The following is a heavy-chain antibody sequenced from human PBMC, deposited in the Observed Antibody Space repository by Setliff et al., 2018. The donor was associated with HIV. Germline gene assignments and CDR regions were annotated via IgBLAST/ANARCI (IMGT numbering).Heavy chain of an antibody. CDR1: GYSISSGYY. D-gene: IGHD3-22*01. CDR2: IYHSGST. Sequence: SETLSLTCAVSGYSISSGYYWGWIRQPPGKGLEWIGSIYHSGSTYDSPSLKSRVTISVDTSKNQFSLKLSSVTAADTAIYYCASLNYYDSSGYYPHWGQGILVTVSS. V-gene: IGHV4-38-2*01. CDR3: ASLNYYDSSGYYPH. J-gene: IGHJ4*02.